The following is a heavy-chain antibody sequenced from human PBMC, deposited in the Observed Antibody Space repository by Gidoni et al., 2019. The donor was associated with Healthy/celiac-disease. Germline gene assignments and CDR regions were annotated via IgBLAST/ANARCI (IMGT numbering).Heavy chain of an antibody. CDR3: AKAPGIAVAGPAGTWFDP. D-gene: IGHD6-19*01. V-gene: IGHV3-9*01. CDR2: ISWNSGSL. J-gene: IGHJ5*02. Sequence: EVQLVESGGGLVQPGRSLRLSCAASGCPFDDYATHWVRQAPGKGLEWVSGISWNSGSLGYADSVKGRFTISRDNAKNSLYLQMNSLRAEDTALYYCAKAPGIAVAGPAGTWFDPWGQGTLVTVSS. CDR1: GCPFDDYA.